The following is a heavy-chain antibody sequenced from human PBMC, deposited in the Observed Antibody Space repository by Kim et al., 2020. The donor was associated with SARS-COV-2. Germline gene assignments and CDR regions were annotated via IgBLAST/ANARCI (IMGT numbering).Heavy chain of an antibody. CDR3: AGEDSSSWYVRVYYYGMDD. CDR2: IYYSGST. V-gene: IGHV4-39*01. J-gene: IGHJ6*02. D-gene: IGHD6-13*01. CDR1: GGSISSSSYY. Sequence: SETLSLTCTVSGGSISSSSYYWGWIRQPPGKGLEWIGSIYYSGSTYYNPSLKSRVTISVDTSKNQFSLKLSSVNAADTAVYYCAGEDSSSWYVRVYYYGMDDWGQGTTVTVSS.